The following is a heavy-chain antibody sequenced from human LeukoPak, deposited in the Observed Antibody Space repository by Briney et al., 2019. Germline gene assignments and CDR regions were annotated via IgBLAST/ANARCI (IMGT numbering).Heavy chain of an antibody. CDR3: AGLTYYYDSSNEMPDDY. D-gene: IGHD3-22*01. J-gene: IGHJ4*02. CDR1: GGSFSGYY. CDR2: INHSGST. Sequence: PSETLSLTCAVYGGSFSGYYWSWIRQPPGKGLEWIGKINHSGSTNYNPSLKSRVTISVDTSKNQFSLKLSSVTAADTAVYYCAGLTYYYDSSNEMPDDYWGQGTLVTVSS. V-gene: IGHV4-34*01.